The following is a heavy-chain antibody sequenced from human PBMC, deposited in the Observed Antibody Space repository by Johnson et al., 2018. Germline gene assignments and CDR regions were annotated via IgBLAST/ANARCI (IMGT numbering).Heavy chain of an antibody. J-gene: IGHJ3*02. Sequence: VQLVQSGGGVVQPGRSLRLSCAASGFTFSSYAMHWVRQAPGKGLERVSSISSSSSDIYYADSVKGRFTISRDNSKNTLYLQMNSLRPEDTAVYSCARGRGDAFDIWGQGTMVTVSS. CDR3: ARGRGDAFDI. CDR1: GFTFSSYA. CDR2: ISSSSSDI. V-gene: IGHV3-21*04.